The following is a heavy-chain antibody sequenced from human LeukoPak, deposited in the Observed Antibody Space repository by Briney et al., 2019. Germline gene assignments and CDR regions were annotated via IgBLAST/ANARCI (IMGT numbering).Heavy chain of an antibody. D-gene: IGHD6-19*01. J-gene: IGHJ6*02. V-gene: IGHV4-39*01. CDR1: GGSIGSSGFY. CDR3: VRHVSSGWDYYNGLDV. Sequence: SETLSLTCKVSGGSIGSSGFYWGWIRQPPGKGLEWIGSIYYPESTHYNPSLESRVTISVDTSKSQVSLTLSSVTATDTAVYYCVRHVSSGWDYYNGLDVWGQGTTVTVSS. CDR2: IYYPEST.